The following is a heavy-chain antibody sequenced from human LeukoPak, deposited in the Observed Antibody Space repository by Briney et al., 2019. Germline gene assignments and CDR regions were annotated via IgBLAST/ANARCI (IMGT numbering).Heavy chain of an antibody. D-gene: IGHD2-2*02. CDR1: GYTFTSYG. J-gene: IGHJ4*02. Sequence: ASVKVSCKASGYTFTSYGVSWVRQAPGQGLEWMGWISAYNGNTNYAQKLQGRVTMTTDTSTSTAYMELRSLRSDDTAVYYCARAAGYCSSTSCYIYWGQGTLVTVSS. CDR2: ISAYNGNT. V-gene: IGHV1-18*01. CDR3: ARAAGYCSSTSCYIY.